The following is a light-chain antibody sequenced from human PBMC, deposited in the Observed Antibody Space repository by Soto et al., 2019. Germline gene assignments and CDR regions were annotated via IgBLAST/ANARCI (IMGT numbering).Light chain of an antibody. V-gene: IGLV1-40*01. CDR2: GNS. CDR1: SSNIGAGYD. Sequence: QSVLPQPPSVSGAPGQRGTISCTGSSSNIGAGYDVHWYQQLPGTAPKLLIYGNSNRPSGVPDRFSGSKSGTSASLAITGLQAEDEADYYWQCYESSRSGAVFGGGTQLPAL. CDR3: QCYESSRSGAV. J-gene: IGLJ2*01.